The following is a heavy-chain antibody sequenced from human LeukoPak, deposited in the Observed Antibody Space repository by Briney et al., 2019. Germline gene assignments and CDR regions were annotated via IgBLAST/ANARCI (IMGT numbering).Heavy chain of an antibody. J-gene: IGHJ1*01. D-gene: IGHD3-3*01. CDR2: ITPMFGTA. CDR3: ARDSSDFRSLIPH. CDR1: GGTFGSYA. Sequence: GASVKVSCKASGGTFGSYAISWVRQAPGQGPEWMGGITPMFGTAKYAQKFQGRVTITADESTSTAYMELSSLRPEDTAVYYCARDSSDFRSLIPHWGQGTLVTVSS. V-gene: IGHV1-69*13.